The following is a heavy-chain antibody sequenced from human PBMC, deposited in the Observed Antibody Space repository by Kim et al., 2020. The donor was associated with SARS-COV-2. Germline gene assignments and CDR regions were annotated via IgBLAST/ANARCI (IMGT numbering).Heavy chain of an antibody. CDR3: AKGLALVAARGGYYFDY. CDR1: GFTFSSYA. Sequence: GGSLRLSCAASGFTFSSYAMSWVRQAPGKGLEWVSAISGSGGSTYYADSVKGRFTISRDNSKNTLYLQMNSLRAEDTAVYYCAKGLALVAARGGYYFDYWGQGTLVTVSS. D-gene: IGHD2-15*01. CDR2: ISGSGGST. J-gene: IGHJ4*02. V-gene: IGHV3-23*01.